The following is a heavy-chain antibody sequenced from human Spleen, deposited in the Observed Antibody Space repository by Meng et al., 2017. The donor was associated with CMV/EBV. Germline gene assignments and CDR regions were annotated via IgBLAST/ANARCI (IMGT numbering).Heavy chain of an antibody. D-gene: IGHD6-13*01. CDR1: GGSFSGYY. CDR3: ARDSWFQEGFDY. J-gene: IGHJ4*02. V-gene: IGHV4-34*01. CDR2: INHSGST. Sequence: QGHLQQGGAGLWKPSETLSLTCAVYGGSFSGYYWSWIRQPPGKGLEWIGEINHSGSTNYNPSLKSRVTISVDTSKNQFSLKLSSVTAADTAVYYCARDSWFQEGFDYWGQGTLVTVSS.